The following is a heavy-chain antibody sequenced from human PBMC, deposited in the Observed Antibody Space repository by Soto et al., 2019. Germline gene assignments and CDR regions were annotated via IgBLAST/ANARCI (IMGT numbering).Heavy chain of an antibody. Sequence: QVQLVQSGSEVKKPGASVKVSCKASGYCFSSYDINRVRQATGPGPEWMGWMNPNSVNTGYSQKIQGRVTMPRNTSITTAYMEFRSLRSEDTAVYHCARGREYSRTVEPWGQGARVTLSS. D-gene: IGHD6-6*01. CDR2: MNPNSVNT. CDR1: GYCFSSYD. J-gene: IGHJ5*02. CDR3: ARGREYSRTVEP. V-gene: IGHV1-8*01.